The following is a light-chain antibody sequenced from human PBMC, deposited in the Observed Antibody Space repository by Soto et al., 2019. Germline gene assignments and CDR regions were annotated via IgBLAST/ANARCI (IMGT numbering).Light chain of an antibody. Sequence: QSVLTQPPSVSGAPGQRVAISCTGSSSNIGAGYDVHWYQQFPGRAPKLLIHSNTDRPSGVPDRFSGSKSGTSASLAISGLDAEDEADYYCQSYDRSLSAVVFGGGTKLTVL. CDR2: SNT. V-gene: IGLV1-40*01. CDR3: QSYDRSLSAVV. J-gene: IGLJ2*01. CDR1: SSNIGAGYD.